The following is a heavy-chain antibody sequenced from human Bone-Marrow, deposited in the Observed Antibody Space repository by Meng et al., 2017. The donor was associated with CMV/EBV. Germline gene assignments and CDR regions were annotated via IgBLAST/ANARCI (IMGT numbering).Heavy chain of an antibody. CDR2: IIHSGST. Sequence: SETLSLTCAVHGGSFSDYNWNWVRQPPGKGLEWLGKIIHSGSTHYTPSLKSRVTILVDTSKNQFSLRLTSVPAADTAVYYCARAYLVVGGAFDIWGQGTMVTVSS. J-gene: IGHJ3*02. V-gene: IGHV4-34*12. CDR3: ARAYLVVGGAFDI. CDR1: GGSFSDYN. D-gene: IGHD2-15*01.